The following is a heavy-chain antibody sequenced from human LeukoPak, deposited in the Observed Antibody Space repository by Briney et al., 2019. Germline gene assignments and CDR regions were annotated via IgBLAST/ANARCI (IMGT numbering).Heavy chain of an antibody. CDR2: ISGSGGST. CDR3: AKSLVPAAPRWFDP. V-gene: IGHV3-23*01. CDR1: GFTFSSYA. J-gene: IGHJ5*02. D-gene: IGHD2-2*01. Sequence: GGSLRLSCAASGFTFSSYAMGWVRQAPGKGVEWVSAISGSGGSTYYADSVKGRFTISRDHSKHTLYLQMNSLSAEDTAVYYCAKSLVPAAPRWFDPWGQGTLVTVSS.